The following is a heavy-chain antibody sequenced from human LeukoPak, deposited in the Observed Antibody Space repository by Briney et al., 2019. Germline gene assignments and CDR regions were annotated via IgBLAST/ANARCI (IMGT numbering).Heavy chain of an antibody. D-gene: IGHD5-18*01. CDR2: IRYDGSNK. CDR1: GFTFSSYG. Sequence: WGSLRLSGAASGFTFSSYGMHWVRQVPGKGLEWVAFIRYDGSNKYYADSVKGRFTISRGNSKNTLYLQMNSLRAEDTAVYYSAKDRDSYGPAGFDYWGQGTLVTVSS. V-gene: IGHV3-30*02. J-gene: IGHJ4*02. CDR3: AKDRDSYGPAGFDY.